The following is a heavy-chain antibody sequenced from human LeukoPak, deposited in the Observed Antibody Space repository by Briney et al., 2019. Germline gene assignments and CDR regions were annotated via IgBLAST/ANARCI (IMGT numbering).Heavy chain of an antibody. J-gene: IGHJ6*03. CDR1: EFTFSIYW. CDR2: IKQDGSEK. Sequence: GGSLRLSCAASEFTFSIYWMSWVRQAPGKGLKWVANIKQDGSEKYYVDSVKGRFTISRDNAKNSLYLQMNSLRAEDTAVYYCARDLGPGQYYYYYIDVWGKGTTVTVSS. CDR3: ARDLGPGQYYYYYIDV. V-gene: IGHV3-7*01.